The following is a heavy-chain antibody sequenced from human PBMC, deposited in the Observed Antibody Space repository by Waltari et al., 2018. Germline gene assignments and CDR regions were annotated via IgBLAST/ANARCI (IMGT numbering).Heavy chain of an antibody. CDR1: GGSLSSGGYY. J-gene: IGHJ6*02. D-gene: IGHD4-17*01. Sequence: QVQLQESGPGLVKPSQTLSLTCPVSGGSLSSGGYYWSWIRQHPGKGLEWIGYIYYSGSTYYNPSLKSRVTISVDTSKNQFSLKLSSVTAADTAVYYCARDYGDYGYGMDVWGQGTTVTVSS. V-gene: IGHV4-31*03. CDR3: ARDYGDYGYGMDV. CDR2: IYYSGST.